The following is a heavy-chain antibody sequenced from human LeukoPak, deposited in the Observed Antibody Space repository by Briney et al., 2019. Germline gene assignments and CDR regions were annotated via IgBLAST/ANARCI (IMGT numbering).Heavy chain of an antibody. V-gene: IGHV3-23*01. CDR3: AKGKDYVQYYYFGMDV. Sequence: GGSQRLSCVASGFTFSNYAMSWVRQAPGKGLEWVSGISGSGGSTYYADSVKGRFTISRDNSKNTLYLQMNSLRAEDTAVYYCAKGKDYVQYYYFGMDVWGQGTTVIVSS. CDR1: GFTFSNYA. J-gene: IGHJ6*02. D-gene: IGHD4-17*01. CDR2: ISGSGGST.